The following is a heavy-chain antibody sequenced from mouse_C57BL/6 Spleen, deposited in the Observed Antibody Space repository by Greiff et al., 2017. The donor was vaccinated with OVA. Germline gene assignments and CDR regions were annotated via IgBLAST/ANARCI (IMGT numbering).Heavy chain of an antibody. J-gene: IGHJ2*01. CDR1: GYTFTDYY. CDR2: IYPGSGNT. D-gene: IGHD1-1*01. Sequence: QVQLQQSGAELVRPGASVKLSCKASGYTFTDYYINWVKQRPGQGLEWIARIYPGSGNTYYNEKFKGKATLTAEKSSSTAYMQLSSLTSEDSAVYFCARATTGGFDYWGQGTTLTVSS. V-gene: IGHV1-76*01. CDR3: ARATTGGFDY.